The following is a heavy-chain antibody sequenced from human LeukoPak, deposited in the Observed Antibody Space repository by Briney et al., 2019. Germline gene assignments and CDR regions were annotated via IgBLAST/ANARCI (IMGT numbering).Heavy chain of an antibody. Sequence: ASVKVSCKASGYTFTGYYMHWVRQAPGQGLEWMGWINPNSGGTNYAQKFQGRVTMTRNTSISTAYMELSSLRSEDTAVYYCARAFSLKFTNLFDYWGQGTLVTVSS. J-gene: IGHJ4*02. V-gene: IGHV1-2*02. CDR3: ARAFSLKFTNLFDY. CDR1: GYTFTGYY. D-gene: IGHD2/OR15-2a*01. CDR2: INPNSGGT.